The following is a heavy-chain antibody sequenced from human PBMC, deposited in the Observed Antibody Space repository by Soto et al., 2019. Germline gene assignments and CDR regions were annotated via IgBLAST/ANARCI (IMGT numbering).Heavy chain of an antibody. CDR2: IYWDDDK. D-gene: IGHD4-17*01. J-gene: IGHJ3*02. CDR3: AHLTVLRRRAFDI. Sequence: QITLKESGPTLVKPTQTLTLTCTFSGFSLSTSGVGVGWIRPPPENTLEWLALIYWDDDKRYSPSLKSRLTITKDNAKNQVVLTMINMDTVDTAPYYCAHLTVLRRRAFDIWGQGTMVTVSS. CDR1: GFSLSTSGVG. V-gene: IGHV2-5*02.